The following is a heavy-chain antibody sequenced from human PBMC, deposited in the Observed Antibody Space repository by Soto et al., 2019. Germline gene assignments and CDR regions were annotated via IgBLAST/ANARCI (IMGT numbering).Heavy chain of an antibody. CDR1: GITFTNAW. Sequence: EVQLVESGGDLVKPGGCLRLSCAASGITFTNAWMSWVRQVPGKGLEWVGRIKNRADGGTTDYAAPVRGRFTISRDDSRNTLLLQMNSLEPEDTAVYYCTTDPGDYEDFWGQGTLVTVSS. D-gene: IGHD4-17*01. J-gene: IGHJ4*02. V-gene: IGHV3-15*01. CDR3: TTDPGDYEDF. CDR2: IKNRADGGTT.